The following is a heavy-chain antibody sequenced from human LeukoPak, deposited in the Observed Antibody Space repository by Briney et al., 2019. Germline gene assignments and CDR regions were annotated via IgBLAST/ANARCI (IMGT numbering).Heavy chain of an antibody. J-gene: IGHJ6*03. D-gene: IGHD5-18*01. CDR3: ARAPPRGYSYDSPYYSYMDV. CDR2: IYYSGSTYYN. Sequence: SETLSLTCTVSGGSISSSSYYWGWIRQPPGKGLEWIGSIYYSGSTYYNYYNPSLKSRVTITVDTSKNQFSLKLSSVTAADTVVYYCARAPPRGYSYDSPYYSYMDVWGKGTTVTVSS. CDR1: GGSISSSSYY. V-gene: IGHV4-39*07.